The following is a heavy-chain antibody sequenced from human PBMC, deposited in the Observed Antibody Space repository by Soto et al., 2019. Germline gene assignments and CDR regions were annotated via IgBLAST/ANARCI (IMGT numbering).Heavy chain of an antibody. CDR2: INHSGST. D-gene: IGHD6-13*01. V-gene: IGHV4-34*01. J-gene: IGHJ4*02. Sequence: PSETLSLTCAVYGGSFSGYYWSWIRQPPGKGLEWIGEINHSGSTNYNPSLKSRVTISVDTSKNQFSLKLSSVTAADTAVYYCAGPELRYSRFPFDYWGQGTLVTVSS. CDR3: AGPELRYSRFPFDY. CDR1: GGSFSGYY.